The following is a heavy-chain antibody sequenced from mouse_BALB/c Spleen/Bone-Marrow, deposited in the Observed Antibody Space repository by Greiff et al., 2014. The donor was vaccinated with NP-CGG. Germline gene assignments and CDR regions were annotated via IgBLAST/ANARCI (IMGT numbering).Heavy chain of an antibody. CDR1: GFSLTSYG. V-gene: IGHV2-9*02. D-gene: IGHD1-2*01. CDR2: IWADGST. J-gene: IGHJ4*01. CDR3: ARITTATGAMDY. Sequence: VNVVESGPGLVAPSQSLSITCTVSGFSLTSYGVLWVRQPPGKGLEWLGVIWADGSTNYNSALMSRLSIRKDNSKSQVFLKMNSLQTDDTAMYYCARITTATGAMDYWGQGTSVTVSS.